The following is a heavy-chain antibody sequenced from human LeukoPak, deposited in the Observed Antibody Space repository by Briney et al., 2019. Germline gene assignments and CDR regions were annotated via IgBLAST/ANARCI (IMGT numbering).Heavy chain of an antibody. CDR3: VLGSWSNYGDRDY. J-gene: IGHJ4*02. Sequence: ASVKVSCKASGYTLTSYDINWVRQATGQGLEWMGWMNPNSGRTGYAQKFQGRVTMTRNTSISTAYMELSSLRSEDTAVYYCVLGSWSNYGDRDYWGQGTLVTVSS. CDR2: MNPNSGRT. V-gene: IGHV1-8*01. D-gene: IGHD4-17*01. CDR1: GYTLTSYD.